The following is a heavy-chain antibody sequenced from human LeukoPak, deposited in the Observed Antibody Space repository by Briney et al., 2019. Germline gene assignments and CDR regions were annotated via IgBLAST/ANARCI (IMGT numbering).Heavy chain of an antibody. V-gene: IGHV3-23*01. J-gene: IGHJ6*03. CDR1: GGSISSYY. Sequence: ETLSLTCTVSGGSISSYYWSWVRQAPGKGLEWVSAISGSGGSTYYADSVKGRFTTSRDNSKNTLYLQMNSLRAEDTAVYYCAKDGQAYCGGDCYKYYYYYMDVWGKGTTVTVSS. CDR3: AKDGQAYCGGDCYKYYYYYMDV. CDR2: ISGSGGST. D-gene: IGHD2-21*01.